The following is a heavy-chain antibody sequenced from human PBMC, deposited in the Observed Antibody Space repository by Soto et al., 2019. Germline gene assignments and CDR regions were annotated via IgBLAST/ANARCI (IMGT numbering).Heavy chain of an antibody. V-gene: IGHV3-30-3*01. J-gene: IGHJ6*02. CDR3: ARDPSLLIAAAGHGYYYYGMDV. D-gene: IGHD6-13*01. CDR1: GFTFSSYA. CDR2: ISYDGSNK. Sequence: PGGSLRLSCAASGFTFSSYAMHWVRQAPGKGLEWVAVISYDGSNKYYADSVKGRFIISRDNSKNTLYLQMNSLRAEDTAVYYCARDPSLLIAAAGHGYYYYGMDVWGQGTTVTVSS.